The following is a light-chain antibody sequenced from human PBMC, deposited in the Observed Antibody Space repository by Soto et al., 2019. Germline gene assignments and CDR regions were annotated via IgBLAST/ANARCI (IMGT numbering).Light chain of an antibody. CDR3: HQYGSSPQT. V-gene: IGKV3-20*01. CDR2: GAS. CDR1: QTVRNNY. J-gene: IGKJ1*01. Sequence: EIVLTQSPGTLSLSPGERATLSCRASQTVRNNYLAWYQQKPGQAPRLLIYGASTRATGIPDRFSGGGSGTDFTLTISRLEPEDFAVYYCHQYGSSPQTFGQGTKVDI.